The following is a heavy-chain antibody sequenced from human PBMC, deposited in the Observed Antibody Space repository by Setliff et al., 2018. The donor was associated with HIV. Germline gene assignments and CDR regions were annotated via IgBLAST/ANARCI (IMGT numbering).Heavy chain of an antibody. D-gene: IGHD1-1*01. CDR2: INAGNGNT. J-gene: IGHJ6*02. CDR3: ARGLLESRMGYGMDV. V-gene: IGHV1-3*01. CDR1: GYTFTDYA. Sequence: ASVKVSCKASGYTFTDYAIYWMRQAPGQRLEWLGWINAGNGNTEYSQNFQGRVNITRDASATTAYMDLTSLRSEDTAVYYCARGLLESRMGYGMDVWGQGTTVTVSS.